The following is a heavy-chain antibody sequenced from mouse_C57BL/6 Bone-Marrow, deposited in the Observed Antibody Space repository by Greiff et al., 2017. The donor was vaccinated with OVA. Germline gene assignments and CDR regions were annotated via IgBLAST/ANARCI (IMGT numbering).Heavy chain of an antibody. CDR1: GYTFTDYN. CDR2: INPNNGGN. J-gene: IGHJ3*01. CDR3: VCCLTGTRFAY. D-gene: IGHD4-1*01. Sequence: VQLQQSGPELVKPGASVKMSCKASGYTFTDYNMHWVKQSHGKSLEWIGYINPNNGGNSYKQKFKGKATLTVNKSSRTAYMELRSLTSEDTAVYYCVCCLTGTRFAYWGQGTLVTVSA. V-gene: IGHV1-22*01.